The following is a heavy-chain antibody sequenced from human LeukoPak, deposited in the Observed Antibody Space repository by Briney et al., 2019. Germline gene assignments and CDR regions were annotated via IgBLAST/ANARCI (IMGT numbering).Heavy chain of an antibody. CDR2: INTDSSDI. D-gene: IGHD2-2*01. J-gene: IGHJ4*02. CDR1: GFTFSRHA. CDR3: ARDTFQPGLIDS. Sequence: GGSLRLSCAASGFTFSRHAMNWVRQAPGKGLQWVSYINTDSSDIHYADSVKGRFTISRDNARNTLYLQLSSLRAEDSAVYYCARDTFQPGLIDSWGRGTLVTVSS. V-gene: IGHV3-21*05.